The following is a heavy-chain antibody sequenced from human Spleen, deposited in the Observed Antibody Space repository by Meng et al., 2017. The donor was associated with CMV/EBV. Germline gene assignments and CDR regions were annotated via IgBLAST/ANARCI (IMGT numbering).Heavy chain of an antibody. CDR3: ARMWALNNDLWSGHYGLDV. CDR2: MNPNSEHT. J-gene: IGHJ6*02. D-gene: IGHD3-3*01. Sequence: ASVKVSCKASGYTFISYDIHWVRQATVQGLEWMGWMNPNSEHTGFAQKFQGSVTITRNTSISTAYMELSSLRSEATAVFYCARMWALNNDLWSGHYGLDVWGQGTTVTVSS. V-gene: IGHV1-8*03. CDR1: GYTFISYD.